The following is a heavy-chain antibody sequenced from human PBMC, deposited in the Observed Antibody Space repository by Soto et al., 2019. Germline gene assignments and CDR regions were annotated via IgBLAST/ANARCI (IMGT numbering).Heavy chain of an antibody. CDR1: GFTFSSYW. CDR2: INSDGSST. D-gene: IGHD1-26*01. J-gene: IGHJ6*02. CDR3: AREAAGERRVHCGMDV. V-gene: IGHV3-74*01. Sequence: EVQLVESGGGLVQPGGSLRLSCAASGFTFSSYWMHWVRQAPGKGLVWVSRINSDGSSTSYADSVKGRFTISRDNAKNTLYRQMNSLRAEDTAVYYCAREAAGERRVHCGMDVWGQGTTVTVSS.